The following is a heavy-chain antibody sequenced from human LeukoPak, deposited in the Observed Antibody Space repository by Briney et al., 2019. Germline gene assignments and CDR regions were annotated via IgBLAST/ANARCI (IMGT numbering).Heavy chain of an antibody. Sequence: PGGSLRLSCAASGFTFSSYAMHWVRQAPGKGLEYVSAISSNGGSTYYANSVKGRFTISRDNSKNTLYLQMGSLRAEDTAVYYCAKGGGSCFCDAFDNWGQGTMVTVSS. J-gene: IGHJ3*02. CDR3: AKGGGSCFCDAFDN. V-gene: IGHV3-64*01. D-gene: IGHD2-15*01. CDR1: GFTFSSYA. CDR2: ISSNGGST.